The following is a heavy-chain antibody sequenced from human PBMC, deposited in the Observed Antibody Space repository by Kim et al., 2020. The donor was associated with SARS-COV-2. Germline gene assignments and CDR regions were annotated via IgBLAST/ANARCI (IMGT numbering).Heavy chain of an antibody. Sequence: SSIYYADSVKGRFTISRDNAKNSLYLQMNSLRAEDTAVYYCAREDSSSSRWGQGTLVTVSS. CDR2: SSI. V-gene: IGHV3-21*01. D-gene: IGHD6-6*01. J-gene: IGHJ4*02. CDR3: AREDSSSSR.